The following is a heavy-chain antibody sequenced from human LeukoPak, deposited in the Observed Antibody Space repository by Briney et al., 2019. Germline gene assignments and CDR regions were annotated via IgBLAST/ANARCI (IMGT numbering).Heavy chain of an antibody. V-gene: IGHV3-23*01. Sequence: PGGSLRLSCAASGFTLSNYAMNWVRQAPGKGLEWVSFISGSGTTTQYADSVKGRFTISSDNSKNTLYLQMNSLRAEDTAVYYCAKAQAIFGHNWFDPWGQGTLVTVSS. CDR3: AKAQAIFGHNWFDP. CDR2: ISGSGTTT. D-gene: IGHD2/OR15-2a*01. J-gene: IGHJ5*02. CDR1: GFTLSNYA.